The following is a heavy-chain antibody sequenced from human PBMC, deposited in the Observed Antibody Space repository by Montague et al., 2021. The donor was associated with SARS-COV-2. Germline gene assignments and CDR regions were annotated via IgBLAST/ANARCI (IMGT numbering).Heavy chain of an antibody. J-gene: IGHJ3*01. D-gene: IGHD3-3*01. CDR2: INHRGST. CDR3: ARGTGPRSISLFGVLISGHVFDF. V-gene: IGHV4-34*01. Sequence: SETLSLTCAVYGGFFSGYYWSWIRQPPGKGLVWIGEINHRGSTNYNPSLKSRVIISVDTSKNQFSLKLGSVTAADTAVYYCARGTGPRSISLFGVLISGHVFDFWGQGTMVTVSS. CDR1: GGFFSGYY.